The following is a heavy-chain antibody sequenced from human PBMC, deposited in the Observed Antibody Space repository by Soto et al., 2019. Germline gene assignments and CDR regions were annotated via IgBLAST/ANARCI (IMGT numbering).Heavy chain of an antibody. J-gene: IGHJ4*02. V-gene: IGHV1-18*01. CDR1: GYTFTSYG. Sequence: QVQLVQSGAAVKKPGASVKVSCKASGYTFTSYGISWGRQAPGQGLEWMGWISAYNGNTNYAQKLQGRGTMTTDTSTSKASIELRSLRSDDTAVYYCAGVSRGGSPPEYWGQGTLVTVSS. CDR3: AGVSRGGSPPEY. D-gene: IGHD2-15*01. CDR2: ISAYNGNT.